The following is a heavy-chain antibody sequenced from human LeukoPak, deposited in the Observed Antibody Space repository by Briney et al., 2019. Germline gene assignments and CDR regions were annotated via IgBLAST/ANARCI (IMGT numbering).Heavy chain of an antibody. CDR1: GFTFSSYA. CDR3: AKALKDYYDNNGSMTPFDC. Sequence: GGSLRLSCAASGFTFSSYAMSWVRQAPGKGLEWVSAISGGNTYNADSVKGRFTISRDNSKNTLFLQMNSLRAEDTAVYYCAKALKDYYDNNGSMTPFDCWGQGTLVTVSS. CDR2: ISGGNT. V-gene: IGHV3-23*01. D-gene: IGHD3-22*01. J-gene: IGHJ4*02.